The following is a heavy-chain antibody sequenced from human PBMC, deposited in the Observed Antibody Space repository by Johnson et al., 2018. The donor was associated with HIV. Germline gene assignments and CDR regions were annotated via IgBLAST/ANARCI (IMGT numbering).Heavy chain of an antibody. V-gene: IGHV3-20*04. J-gene: IGHJ3*02. CDR2: INWNGGST. D-gene: IGHD6-13*01. CDR1: GFTFDDYG. Sequence: EVQLVESGGGVVRPGGSLRLSCVASGFTFDDYGMSWVRQAPGKGLEWVSGINWNGGSTYYADSVKGLFTISRDNAKNTVYLQMNSLRAEDTAVYYCAKVSGIAAAGHDAFDIWGQGTMVTVSS. CDR3: AKVSGIAAAGHDAFDI.